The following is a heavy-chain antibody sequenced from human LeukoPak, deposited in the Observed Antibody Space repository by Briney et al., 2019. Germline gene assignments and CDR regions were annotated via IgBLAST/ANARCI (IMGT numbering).Heavy chain of an antibody. CDR2: ISSSSSYI. CDR1: GFTFSSYS. CDR3: ARGLGPRQQLVDY. J-gene: IGHJ4*02. D-gene: IGHD6-13*01. Sequence: GGSLRLSCAASGFTFSSYSMNWVRQAPGKGLEWVSSISSSSSYIYYADSVKGRFTISRDNAKNSLYLQMNSLRAEDTAVYYCARGLGPRQQLVDYWGQGTLVTVSS. V-gene: IGHV3-21*01.